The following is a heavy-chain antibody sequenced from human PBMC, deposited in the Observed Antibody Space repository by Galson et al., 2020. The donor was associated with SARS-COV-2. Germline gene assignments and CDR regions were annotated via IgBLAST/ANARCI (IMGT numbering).Heavy chain of an antibody. CDR2: ISGSGGST. J-gene: IGHJ5*02. CDR1: GFTFSSYA. CDR3: AKEHGGGDYEGWFDP. D-gene: IGHD4-17*01. V-gene: IGHV3-23*01. Sequence: GESLKISCAASGFTFSSYAMSWVRQAPGKGLEWVSAISGSGGSTYYADSVKGRFNISRDNSKNTLYLQMNSLRAEDTAVYYCAKEHGGGDYEGWFDPWGQGTLVTVSS.